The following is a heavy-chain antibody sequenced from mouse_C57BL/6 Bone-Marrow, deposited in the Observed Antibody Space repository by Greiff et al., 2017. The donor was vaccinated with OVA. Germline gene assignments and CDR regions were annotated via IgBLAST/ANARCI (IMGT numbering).Heavy chain of an antibody. D-gene: IGHD2-3*01. Sequence: VQLQQSGPELVKPGASVKISCKASGYSFTDYNMNWVKQSNGKSLEWIGVINPNYGTTSYNQKLKGKATLTVDQSSSTTYMQLISLTSADSAVYYCAREGDGFPFAYWGQGTLVTVSA. CDR2: INPNYGTT. CDR1: GYSFTDYN. CDR3: AREGDGFPFAY. V-gene: IGHV1-39*01. J-gene: IGHJ3*01.